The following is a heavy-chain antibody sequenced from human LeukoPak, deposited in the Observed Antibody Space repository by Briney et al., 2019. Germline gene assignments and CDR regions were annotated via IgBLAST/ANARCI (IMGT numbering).Heavy chain of an antibody. D-gene: IGHD3-16*01. V-gene: IGHV3-33*01. CDR2: IWNAGTNT. CDR1: GFSFSTYD. Sequence: PGGSLRLSCAASGFSFSTYDMHWVRQAPGKGLEWVALIWNAGTNTYYADSVKGRFTISRDNSKNTLYLQMNSLRAEDTAVYYCAGDTPPGGDYYFDYWGQGTLVIVSS. J-gene: IGHJ4*02. CDR3: AGDTPPGGDYYFDY.